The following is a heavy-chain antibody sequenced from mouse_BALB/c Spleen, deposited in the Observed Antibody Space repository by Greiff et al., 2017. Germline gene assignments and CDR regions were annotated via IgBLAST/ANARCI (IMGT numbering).Heavy chain of an antibody. CDR1: GYTFTDYE. D-gene: IGHD1-1*01. CDR2: IDPETGGT. V-gene: IGHV1-15*01. Sequence: VQLQQSGAELVRPGASVTLSCKASGYTFTDYEMHWVKQTPVHGLEWIGAIDPETGGTAYNQKFKGKATLTADKSSSTAYMELRSLTSEDSAVYYCSHCYGSSPFAYWGQGTLVTVSA. J-gene: IGHJ3*01. CDR3: SHCYGSSPFAY.